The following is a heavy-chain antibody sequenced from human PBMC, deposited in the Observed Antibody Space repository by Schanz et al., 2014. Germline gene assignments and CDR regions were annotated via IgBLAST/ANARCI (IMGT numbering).Heavy chain of an antibody. CDR1: GGTFSSDT. V-gene: IGHV1-69*02. CDR2: IIPVLNIA. Sequence: QVHLVQSGAEVKKPGSSVKVSCKASGGTFSSDTFSWVRQAPGQGLEWMANIIPVLNIATYAQRFQGGFSITADTSTNTAYMELSSLASEDAAVHYCARSRGFYDYWGQGTLVTVSS. J-gene: IGHJ4*02. CDR3: ARSRGFYDY. D-gene: IGHD3-10*01.